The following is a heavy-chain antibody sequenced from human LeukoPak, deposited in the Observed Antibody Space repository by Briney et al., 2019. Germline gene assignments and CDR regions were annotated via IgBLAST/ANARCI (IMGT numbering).Heavy chain of an antibody. V-gene: IGHV4-34*01. CDR3: ARAGSVTGLDY. Sequence: PSETLSLTCAVYVGSFSGYYWSWIRQPPGRGLEWIGEIRDSGHTKYNPSLKSRVAMLVDTSKNQFSLKLSSVTAADTAVYYCARAGSVTGLDYWGQGTLVTVSS. CDR1: VGSFSGYY. D-gene: IGHD2-21*02. CDR2: IRDSGHT. J-gene: IGHJ4*02.